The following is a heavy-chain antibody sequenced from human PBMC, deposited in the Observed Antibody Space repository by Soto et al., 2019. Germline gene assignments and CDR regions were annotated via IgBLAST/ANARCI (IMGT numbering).Heavy chain of an antibody. Sequence: LRLSCAASGFTFSSYGMHWVRRAPGKGLEWVAVISHDGSNKYYADSVKGRFTISRDNSKNTLYLQMNSLRAEDTAVYYCAKEHRGGNYGYYYYYMDVWGKGTTVNVSS. CDR1: GFTFSSYG. D-gene: IGHD1-7*01. J-gene: IGHJ6*03. V-gene: IGHV3-30*18. CDR3: AKEHRGGNYGYYYYYMDV. CDR2: ISHDGSNK.